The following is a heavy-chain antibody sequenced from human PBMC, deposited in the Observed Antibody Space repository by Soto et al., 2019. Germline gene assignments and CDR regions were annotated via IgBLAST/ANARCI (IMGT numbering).Heavy chain of an antibody. J-gene: IGHJ3*01. D-gene: IGHD3-9*01. V-gene: IGHV4-30-2*01. CDR3: ASLKFDILTGYYAFDL. CDR2: MYHSGST. CDR1: GGSISSGGYS. Sequence: SLTCAVSGGSISSGGYSWSWIRQPPGKGLEWIGYMYHSGSTYYNPSLKSRVTISIDTSKNQFSLKLSSVTAADTAIYYCASLKFDILTGYYAFDLWGQGTMVTVSS.